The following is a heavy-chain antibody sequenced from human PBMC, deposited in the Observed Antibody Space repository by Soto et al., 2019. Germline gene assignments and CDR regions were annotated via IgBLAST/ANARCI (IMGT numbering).Heavy chain of an antibody. D-gene: IGHD3-22*01. V-gene: IGHV3-49*03. CDR2: IRSKAYGGTT. CDR3: SRPNYYDSSGYYGEAYYFDY. Sequence: GGSLRLSCTASGFTFGDYAMSWFRQAPGKGLEWVGFIRSKAYGGTTEYAASVKGRFTISRDDSKSIAYLQMNSLKTEDTAVYYCSRPNYYDSSGYYGEAYYFDYWGQGTLVTVSS. CDR1: GFTFGDYA. J-gene: IGHJ4*02.